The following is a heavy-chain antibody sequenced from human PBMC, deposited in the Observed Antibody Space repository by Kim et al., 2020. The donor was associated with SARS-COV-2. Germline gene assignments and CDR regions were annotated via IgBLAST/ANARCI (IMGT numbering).Heavy chain of an antibody. CDR3: TRVPPYSNSWWDAFDI. D-gene: IGHD6-13*01. J-gene: IGHJ3*02. CDR2: IRSKANSYAT. Sequence: GGSLRLSCAASGFTFSGSSMYWVRQASGKGLEWVCRIRSKANSYATSYAASMEGRFTISRDDSKSTVYLQMHSLKIEDTAMYYCTRVPPYSNSWWDAFDIWGQGTMVTVSS. V-gene: IGHV3-73*01. CDR1: GFTFSGSS.